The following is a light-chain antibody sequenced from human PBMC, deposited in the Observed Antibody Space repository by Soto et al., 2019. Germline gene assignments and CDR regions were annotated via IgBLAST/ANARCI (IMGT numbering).Light chain of an antibody. V-gene: IGKV1-9*01. Sequence: DIQLTQSPSFLSASVGDRVTITCRASQDISRYLAWYQQKPGKAPKLLIYAASTLQSGVPSRFSGSGSGTEFTLTITSLQPDDFGVYYCQQYKSSSTFGQGTKVEIK. CDR2: AAS. CDR1: QDISRY. J-gene: IGKJ1*01. CDR3: QQYKSSST.